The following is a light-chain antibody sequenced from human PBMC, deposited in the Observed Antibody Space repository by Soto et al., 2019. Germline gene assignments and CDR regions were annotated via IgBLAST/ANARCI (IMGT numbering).Light chain of an antibody. CDR1: QSLPRN. V-gene: IGKV3-11*01. CDR3: QQSSNWPREIT. CDR2: DAS. Sequence: EIVLTQSPASLSLSPGERATLSCRASQSLPRNLAWYQQRPGQAPRLLIYDASSRATGIPDRFRASGSGTDFILTIDSLEPEDFAVYYCQQSSNWPREITFGQGTRLEIK. J-gene: IGKJ5*01.